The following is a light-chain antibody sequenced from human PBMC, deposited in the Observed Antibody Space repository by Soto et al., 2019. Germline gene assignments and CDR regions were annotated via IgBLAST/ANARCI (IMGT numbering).Light chain of an antibody. CDR3: CSYAGSYTYV. V-gene: IGLV2-11*01. CDR1: TGDIGAFNY. Sequence: QSVLTQPPSASGSPGQSVTISCTGTTGDIGAFNYVSWYQQRPGKAPKLIIYDVSQRPSGVPARFSGSKSGNTASLTISGLQAEDEADYYCCSYAGSYTYVFGTGTKLTVL. CDR2: DVS. J-gene: IGLJ1*01.